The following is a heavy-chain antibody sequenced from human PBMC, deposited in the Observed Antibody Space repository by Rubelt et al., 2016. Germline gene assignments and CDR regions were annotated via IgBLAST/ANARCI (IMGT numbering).Heavy chain of an antibody. Sequence: EMQLVESGGGLVQPGGSLRLSCAASGFTFSTYRMSWVRQAPGKGLEWVSAISGSGGSTYYADSVKGRFTISRDNSKSTLYLQMNSLRDEDTALYYCARDWYDSSGDSHGMDVWGQGTTVTVYS. CDR2: ISGSGGST. V-gene: IGHV3-23*04. D-gene: IGHD3-22*01. J-gene: IGHJ6*02. CDR1: GFTFSTYR. CDR3: ARDWYDSSGDSHGMDV.